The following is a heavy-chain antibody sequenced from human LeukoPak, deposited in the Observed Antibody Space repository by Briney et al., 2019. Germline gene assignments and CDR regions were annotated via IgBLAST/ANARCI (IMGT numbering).Heavy chain of an antibody. CDR1: GFTFSSYA. CDR2: ISGSGGST. J-gene: IGHJ6*02. CDR3: AKGSWERYFDWLLYGGMDV. D-gene: IGHD3-9*01. Sequence: PGGSLRLPCAASGFTFSSYAMSWVRQAPGKGLEWVSAISGSGGSTYYADSVKGRFTISRDNAKNPLYLQMNSLRAEDTALYYCAKGSWERYFDWLLYGGMDVWGQGTTVTVSS. V-gene: IGHV3-23*01.